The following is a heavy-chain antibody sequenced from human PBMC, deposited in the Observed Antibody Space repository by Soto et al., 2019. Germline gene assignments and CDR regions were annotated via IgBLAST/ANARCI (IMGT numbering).Heavy chain of an antibody. Sequence: ASVKVSCKTSGYTFTGHYIHWVRQAPQQGPEWMGEIGPESGATRYAEKFRGRVTMTMDTSITTVYMELRNLSPDDTAVYYCGRGRSGQIVIFYWGKATPVTVTS. J-gene: IGHJ4*02. V-gene: IGHV1-2*02. CDR1: GYTFTGHY. CDR3: GRGRSGQIVIFY. D-gene: IGHD2-15*01. CDR2: IGPESGAT.